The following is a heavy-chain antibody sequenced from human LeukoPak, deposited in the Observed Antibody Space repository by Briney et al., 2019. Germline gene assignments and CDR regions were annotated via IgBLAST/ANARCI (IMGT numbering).Heavy chain of an antibody. CDR2: ISYDGSNK. D-gene: IGHD5-24*01. J-gene: IGHJ4*02. V-gene: IGHV3-30*04. Sequence: GGSLRLSCAASGFTFSSYAMHWVRQAPGKGLEWVAVISYDGSNKYFADSVKGRFTISRDKNTLYLQMNSLRAEDTAVYYCARTRIRDGYIFRFSGGIDYWGQGTLVTVSS. CDR3: ARTRIRDGYIFRFSGGIDY. CDR1: GFTFSSYA.